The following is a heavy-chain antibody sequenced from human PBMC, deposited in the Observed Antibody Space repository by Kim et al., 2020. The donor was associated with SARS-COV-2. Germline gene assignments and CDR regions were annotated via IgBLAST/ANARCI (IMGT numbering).Heavy chain of an antibody. D-gene: IGHD6-13*01. Sequence: SETLSLTCTVSGGSISSSSYYWGWIRQPPGKGLEWIGSIYYSGSTYYNPSLKSRVTISVDTSKNQFSLKLSSVTAADTAVYYCARHSRGYSSSWYGGANWFDPWGQGTLVTVSS. J-gene: IGHJ5*02. V-gene: IGHV4-39*01. CDR1: GGSISSSSYY. CDR2: IYYSGST. CDR3: ARHSRGYSSSWYGGANWFDP.